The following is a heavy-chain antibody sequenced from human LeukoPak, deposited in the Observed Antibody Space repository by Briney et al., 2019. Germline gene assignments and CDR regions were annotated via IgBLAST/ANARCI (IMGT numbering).Heavy chain of an antibody. CDR1: GFTVSSNY. V-gene: IGHV3-23*01. J-gene: IGHJ4*02. CDR3: TTDGDVGY. Sequence: GGSLRLSCAASGFTVSSNYMSWVRQAPGKGLEWVSAISGSGGSTYYADSVKGRFTISRDNSKNTLYLQMNSLKTEDTAVYYCTTDGDVGYWGQGTLVTVSS. CDR2: ISGSGGST.